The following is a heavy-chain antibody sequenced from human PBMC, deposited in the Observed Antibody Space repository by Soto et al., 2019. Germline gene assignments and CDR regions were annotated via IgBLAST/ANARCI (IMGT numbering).Heavy chain of an antibody. V-gene: IGHV4-59*01. CDR2: IYYSGST. CDR1: GGSMSSYY. CDR3: ARGRTVIDY. Sequence: SETLSLTCTVSGGSMSSYYWSWIRQPPGKGLEWIGYIYYSGSTNYNPSLKSRVTISEDTSKNQFSLKLSSVTAADTAVYYCARGRTVIDYWGQGTLVTAPQ. J-gene: IGHJ4*02. D-gene: IGHD4-17*01.